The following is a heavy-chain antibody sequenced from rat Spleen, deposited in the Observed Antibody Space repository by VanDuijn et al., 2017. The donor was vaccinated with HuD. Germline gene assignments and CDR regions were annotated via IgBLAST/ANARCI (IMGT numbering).Heavy chain of an antibody. Sequence: EVRLVESGGGLVRPGRSLKLSCAASGFTFSDYGMVWVLQAPTKGLEWVASISYNGVSTYYRDSVKGRFTISRDNAKSTLYLQMESLRSEDTATYYCAKVPYYGYYYFDYWGQGVMVTVSS. CDR1: GFTFSDYG. V-gene: IGHV5-20*01. CDR3: AKVPYYGYYYFDY. CDR2: ISYNGVST. J-gene: IGHJ2*01. D-gene: IGHD1-7*01.